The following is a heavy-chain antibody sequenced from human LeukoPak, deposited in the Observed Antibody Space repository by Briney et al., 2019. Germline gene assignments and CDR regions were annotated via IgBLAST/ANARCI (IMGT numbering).Heavy chain of an antibody. CDR1: GYTFTGYY. CDR3: ARDPADIVVVVAATEGDY. CDR2: INPNSGGT. J-gene: IGHJ4*02. D-gene: IGHD2-15*01. Sequence: ASVKVSCKASGYTFTGYYMHWVRQAPGQGLEWMGRINPNSGGTNYGQKFQGRVTMTRDTSISTAYMELSRLRSDDTAVYYCARDPADIVVVVAATEGDYWGQGTLVTVSS. V-gene: IGHV1-2*06.